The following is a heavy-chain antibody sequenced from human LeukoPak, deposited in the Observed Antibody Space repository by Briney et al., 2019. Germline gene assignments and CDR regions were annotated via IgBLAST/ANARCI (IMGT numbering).Heavy chain of an antibody. CDR3: ARELGHPQVGATLDDY. V-gene: IGHV1-2*02. CDR1: GYTFTGYY. Sequence: ASVKVSCKASGYTFTGYYLHWVRQAPGQGLEWMGWTNPNSGGTNYAQKLQGRVTMTTDTSTSTAYMELRSLRSDDTAVYYCARELGHPQVGATLDDYWGQGTLVTVSS. CDR2: TNPNSGGT. J-gene: IGHJ4*02. D-gene: IGHD1-26*01.